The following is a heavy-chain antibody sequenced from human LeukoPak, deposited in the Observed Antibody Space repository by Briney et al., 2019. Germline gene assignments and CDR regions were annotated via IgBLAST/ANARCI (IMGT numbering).Heavy chain of an antibody. CDR1: GFTFSSYA. V-gene: IGHV3-23*01. J-gene: IGHJ1*01. CDR2: ISGSGGST. D-gene: IGHD5-24*01. CDR3: AKGGDGYNYESFLH. Sequence: GGSLRLSCATSGFTFSSYAMSWVRQAPGKGLEWVSAISGSGGSTYYADSVKGHFTISRDNSRNTLYLQMSSLRAEDTAVYYCAKGGDGYNYESFLHWGQGTLVTVSS.